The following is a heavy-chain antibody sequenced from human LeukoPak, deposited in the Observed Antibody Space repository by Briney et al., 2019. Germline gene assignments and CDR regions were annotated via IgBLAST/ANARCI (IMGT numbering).Heavy chain of an antibody. CDR3: TRAASLDF. J-gene: IGHJ4*02. Sequence: SETLSLTCAVSGGSISSGGYSWSWIRQPPGKGLEWIGYIYHSGSTYYNPSLKSRVTISVDRSKNQFSLKLSSVTAADTAVYYCTRAASLDFWGQGILVTVSS. CDR2: IYHSGST. V-gene: IGHV4-30-2*01. D-gene: IGHD2-2*01. CDR1: GGSISSGGYS.